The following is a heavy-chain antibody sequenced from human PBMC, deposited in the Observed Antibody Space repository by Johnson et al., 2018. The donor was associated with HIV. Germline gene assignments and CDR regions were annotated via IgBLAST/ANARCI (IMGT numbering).Heavy chain of an antibody. CDR1: GFTVSSNY. CDR2: IKWNGAST. Sequence: EVQLVESGGGLVQPGGSLRLSCAASGFTVSSNYMSWVRQAPGKGLEWVAGIKWNGASTSYADSVKGGFTVSRDNANNSLYLQMNSLRAEDTALYYCARDWDYYDSSGYYYAVMVDAFDIWGQGTMVTVSS. J-gene: IGHJ3*02. D-gene: IGHD3-22*01. CDR3: ARDWDYYDSSGYYYAVMVDAFDI. V-gene: IGHV3-20*04.